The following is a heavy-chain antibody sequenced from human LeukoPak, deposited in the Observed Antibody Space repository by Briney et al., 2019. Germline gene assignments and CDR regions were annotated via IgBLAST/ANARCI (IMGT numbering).Heavy chain of an antibody. V-gene: IGHV3-9*01. CDR3: ARGYSYGSDLDY. CDR1: GFTFDDYA. CDR2: ISWNSGSI. D-gene: IGHD5-18*01. Sequence: GGSLRLSCAASGFTFDDYAMHWVRQAPGKGLEWASGISWNSGSIGYADSVKGRFTISRDNAKNSLYLQMNSLRAEDTAVYYCARGYSYGSDLDYWGQGTLVTVSS. J-gene: IGHJ4*02.